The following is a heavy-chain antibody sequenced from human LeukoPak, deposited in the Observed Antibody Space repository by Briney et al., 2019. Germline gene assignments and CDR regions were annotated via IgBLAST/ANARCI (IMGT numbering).Heavy chain of an antibody. Sequence: SETLSLTCTVSGGSISSGSYCWSWIRQPAGKGLEWIGHIYTSGNTNYNPSLKSRVTISVDTSKNQFSLKLSSVTAADTAVYYCAGLGYCSSTRCFDYWGQGTLVTVSS. CDR3: AGLGYCSSTRCFDY. V-gene: IGHV4-61*09. CDR1: GGSISSGSYC. D-gene: IGHD2-2*01. J-gene: IGHJ4*02. CDR2: IYTSGNT.